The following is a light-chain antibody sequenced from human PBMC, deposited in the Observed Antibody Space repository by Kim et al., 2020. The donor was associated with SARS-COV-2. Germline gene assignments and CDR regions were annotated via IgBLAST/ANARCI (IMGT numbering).Light chain of an antibody. J-gene: IGLJ3*02. Sequence: QAVVTQSPSASASLGASVKLTCTLNSGHSSYAIAWHQQQPEKGPRYLMKVNSDGSHSKGDGIPDRFSGSSSGAERYLTISSLQSEDEADYYCQTWGTGIRVFGGGTKVTVL. V-gene: IGLV4-69*01. CDR1: SGHSSYA. CDR2: VNSDGSH. CDR3: QTWGTGIRV.